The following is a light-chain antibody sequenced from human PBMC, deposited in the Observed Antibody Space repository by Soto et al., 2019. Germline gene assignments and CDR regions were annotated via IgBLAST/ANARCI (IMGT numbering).Light chain of an antibody. Sequence: AIQMTQSPSSLSASVGDRVTITCRASQGIRNDLGWYQQKPGKAPKLLIYAASSLHSGVPSRFRGSGSGTDFTPTISSLQPEDFATYYCLQHYNYSWTFGQGTKVDIK. CDR1: QGIRND. V-gene: IGKV1-6*01. CDR2: AAS. J-gene: IGKJ1*01. CDR3: LQHYNYSWT.